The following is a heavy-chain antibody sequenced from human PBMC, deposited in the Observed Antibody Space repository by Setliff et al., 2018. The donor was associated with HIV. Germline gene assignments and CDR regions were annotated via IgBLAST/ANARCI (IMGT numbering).Heavy chain of an antibody. CDR1: GGSLSSGSHY. D-gene: IGHD2-2*01. CDR3: GTAMYYYYTFDH. V-gene: IGHV4-61*09. CDR2: FYTSGTT. Sequence: SETLSLTCSVSGGSLSSGSHYCTWLRQAAGKGLEWIGHFYTSGTTNYNPSLESRVTISVDTSKNQFSLKLSSVTAADAAVYYCGTAMYYYYTFDHWGQGRQVTVSS. J-gene: IGHJ4*02.